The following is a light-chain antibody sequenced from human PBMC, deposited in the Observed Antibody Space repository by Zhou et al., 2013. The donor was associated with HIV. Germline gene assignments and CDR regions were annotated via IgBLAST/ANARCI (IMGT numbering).Light chain of an antibody. CDR2: AAS. CDR3: QQLNSFS. V-gene: IGKV1-9*01. Sequence: DIQLTQSPSFLSASVGDRVTITCRASQGISSYLAWYQQKPGKAPKLLIYAASTLQSGVPSRFSGSGSGTEFTLTISSLQPEDFATYYCQQLNSFSFGQGTKL. CDR1: QGISSY. J-gene: IGKJ2*01.